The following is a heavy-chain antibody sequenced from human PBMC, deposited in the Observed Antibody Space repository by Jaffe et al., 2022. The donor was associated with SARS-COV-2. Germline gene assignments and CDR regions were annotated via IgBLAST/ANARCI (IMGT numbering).Heavy chain of an antibody. CDR2: VYYRGTP. CDR1: GDSISSSSYY. CDR3: GRSTHFFYSDH. V-gene: IGHV4-39*01. J-gene: IGHJ4*02. D-gene: IGHD1-1*01. Sequence: QLQLQESGPGLVKPSETLSLTCTVSGDSISSSSYYWGWIRQPPGKGLEWIGNVYYRGTPSYNPSLNSRVTISLDTSKNRLSLNLTSVTAADTAVYYCGRSTHFFYSDHWGQGTLVTVSS.